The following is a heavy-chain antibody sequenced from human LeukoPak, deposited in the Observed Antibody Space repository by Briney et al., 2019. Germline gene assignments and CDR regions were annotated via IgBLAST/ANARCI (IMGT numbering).Heavy chain of an antibody. D-gene: IGHD1-26*01. Sequence: SETLSLTCTVSGGSISSYYWSWIRQPPGKGLEWIGYIYYSGSTNYNPSLKSRVTISVDTSKSQFSLKLSSVTAADTAVYYCARDPGGSYSPYFDYWGQGTLVTVSS. CDR2: IYYSGST. CDR3: ARDPGGSYSPYFDY. J-gene: IGHJ4*02. V-gene: IGHV4-59*01. CDR1: GGSISSYY.